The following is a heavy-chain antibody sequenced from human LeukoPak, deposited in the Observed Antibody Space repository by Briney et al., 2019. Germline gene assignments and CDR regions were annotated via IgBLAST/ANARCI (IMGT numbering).Heavy chain of an antibody. CDR1: GFRFSSYT. D-gene: IGHD1-26*01. J-gene: IGHJ4*02. CDR2: ISSSSSYI. CDR3: ARVATGSYHFDY. Sequence: PGGSLRLSCVASGFRFSSYTMNWVREAPGKGLEWVSSISSSSSYIYYADSVKDRFTISRDNAKNTLYVQMNSLRVEDTAVYYCARVATGSYHFDYWGQGTLVTVSS. V-gene: IGHV3-21*01.